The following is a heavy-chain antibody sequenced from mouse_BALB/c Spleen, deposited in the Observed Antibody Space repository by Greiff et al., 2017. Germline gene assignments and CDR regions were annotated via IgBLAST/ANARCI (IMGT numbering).Heavy chain of an antibody. Sequence: EVQRVESGGGLVQPGGSRKLSCAASGFTFSSFGMHWVRQAPEKGLEWVAYISSGSSTIYYADTVKGRFTISRDNPKNTLFLQMTSLRSEDTAMYYCAGSSYAMDYWGQGTSVTVSS. CDR1: GFTFSSFG. CDR3: AGSSYAMDY. V-gene: IGHV5-17*02. CDR2: ISSGSSTI. J-gene: IGHJ4*01.